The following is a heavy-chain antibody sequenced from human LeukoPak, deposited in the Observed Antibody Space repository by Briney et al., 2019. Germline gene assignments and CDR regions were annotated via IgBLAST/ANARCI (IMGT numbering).Heavy chain of an antibody. CDR1: GFTFSSYG. Sequence: PGGSLRLSCAAFGFTFSSYGMHWVRQAPGKGLEWVAVISYDGSNKYYADSVKGRFTISRDNSKNTLYLQMNSLRAEDTAVYYCAKDADDYVWGSYLHWGQGTLVTVSS. D-gene: IGHD3-16*02. V-gene: IGHV3-30*18. CDR2: ISYDGSNK. J-gene: IGHJ4*02. CDR3: AKDADDYVWGSYLH.